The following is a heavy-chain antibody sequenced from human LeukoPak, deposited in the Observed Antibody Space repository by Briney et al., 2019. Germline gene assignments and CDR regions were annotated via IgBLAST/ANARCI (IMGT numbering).Heavy chain of an antibody. V-gene: IGHV3-74*01. CDR1: GLIFSSRW. D-gene: IGHD3-10*01. CDR3: HPLAYITN. Sequence: GGSLRLSCTVSGLIFSSRWMHWVRQAPGKGLVWVAVIKNDGNSNYADSVKGRFIASRDDAKNTVYLQISSLRADDTAVYYCHPLAYITNWGQGTLVTVSS. J-gene: IGHJ4*02. CDR2: IKNDGNS.